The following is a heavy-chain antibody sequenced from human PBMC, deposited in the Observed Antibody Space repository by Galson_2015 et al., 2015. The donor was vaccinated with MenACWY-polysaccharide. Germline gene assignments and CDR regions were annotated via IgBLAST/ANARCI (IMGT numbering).Heavy chain of an antibody. CDR2: MNPNSGNT. CDR1: GYTFTSYD. CDR3: ARGGKYYYDSSGYLNWFDP. D-gene: IGHD3-22*01. Sequence: SVKVSCKASGYTFTSYDINWVRQTTGQGLEWMGWMNPNSGNTGYAQKFQGRVTMTRNNSISIAYMELNSLRSEDTAVYYCARGGKYYYDSSGYLNWFDPWGQGTLVTVSS. V-gene: IGHV1-8*01. J-gene: IGHJ5*02.